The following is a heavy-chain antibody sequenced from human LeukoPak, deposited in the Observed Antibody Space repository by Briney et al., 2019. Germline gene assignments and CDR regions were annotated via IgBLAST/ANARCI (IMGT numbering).Heavy chain of an antibody. Sequence: GGSLRLSCAASGFTFSSYWMHWVRQAPGKGLVWVSRINSDGSSTSYADSVKGRFTISRDNAKNTLYLQMNSLRAEDTAVYYCAREFLYCGGDCYYDCWGQGTLVTVSS. CDR2: INSDGSST. CDR3: AREFLYCGGDCYYDC. D-gene: IGHD2-21*02. V-gene: IGHV3-74*01. CDR1: GFTFSSYW. J-gene: IGHJ4*02.